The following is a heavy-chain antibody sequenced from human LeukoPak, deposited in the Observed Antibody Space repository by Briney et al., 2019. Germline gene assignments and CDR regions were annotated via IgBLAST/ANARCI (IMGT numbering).Heavy chain of an antibody. V-gene: IGHV4-39*01. J-gene: IGHJ4*02. Sequence: PSETLSLTCTVSGGSISSSSYYWGWIRQPPGKGLEWIGSIYYSGSTYYNPSLKSRVTISVDTSKNQFSLKLSSVTAADTAVYYCATRKNYYAKDYWGQGTLVTVSS. CDR3: ATRKNYYAKDY. CDR2: IYYSGST. D-gene: IGHD3-10*01. CDR1: GGSISSSSYY.